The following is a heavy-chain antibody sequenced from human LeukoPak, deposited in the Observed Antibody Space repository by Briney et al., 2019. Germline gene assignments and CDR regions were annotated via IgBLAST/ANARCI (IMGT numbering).Heavy chain of an antibody. CDR2: VFTSGTT. J-gene: IGHJ4*02. Sequence: SETLSLTCTVSRGSISNFYWSWVRQPAGKGPEWVGHVFTSGTTNYNPSLNSRVTMSVDTSKNQFSLKLSSVTAADTAVYYCARDVVAAVGTWDYWGQGTLVTVSS. CDR3: ARDVVAAVGTWDY. CDR1: RGSISNFY. D-gene: IGHD6-13*01. V-gene: IGHV4-4*07.